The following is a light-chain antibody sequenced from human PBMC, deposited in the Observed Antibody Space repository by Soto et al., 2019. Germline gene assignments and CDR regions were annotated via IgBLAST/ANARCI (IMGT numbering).Light chain of an antibody. J-gene: IGKJ1*01. CDR3: QQYTNTNNPWT. Sequence: EIQMTTSTSTVSASVLDIFRITCRSIQTITTWMAWYQQKPGKAPKLLVYDASTLQSGVATRFSGSGSGTEFTLIISGLQPEDSATYYCQQYTNTNNPWT. V-gene: IGKV1-5*01. CDR2: DAS. CDR1: QTITTW.